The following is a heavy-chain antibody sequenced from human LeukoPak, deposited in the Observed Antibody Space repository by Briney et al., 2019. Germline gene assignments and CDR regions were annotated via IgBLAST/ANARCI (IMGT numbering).Heavy chain of an antibody. D-gene: IGHD2-21*01. Sequence: SVTVSCTASGGVFTTYAVSWVRQAPGQGLEWMGSIIPFLGTTNYAQKFQGRVTITADEPTRTAYMELTYVRSDDTAVYYCTIIPNVILFTHYFEYWGQGTLVTVSS. V-gene: IGHV1-69*11. CDR2: IIPFLGTT. CDR1: GGVFTTYA. CDR3: TIIPNVILFTHYFEY. J-gene: IGHJ4*02.